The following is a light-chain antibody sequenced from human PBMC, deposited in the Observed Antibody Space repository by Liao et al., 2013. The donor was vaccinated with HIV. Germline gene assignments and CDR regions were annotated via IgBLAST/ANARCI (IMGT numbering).Light chain of an antibody. J-gene: IGLJ3*02. CDR3: QVWDSSSDPRGV. CDR1: NIGSKS. CDR2: YNN. V-gene: IGLV3-21*04. Sequence: SYELTQPPSVSVAPGDAAKISCGGDNIGSKSVHWYQQRPGQAPVLVISYNNVRPSGIPARFTGFNLGNTATLTISWVEAGDEADYYCQVWDSSSDPRGVFGGGTKLTVL.